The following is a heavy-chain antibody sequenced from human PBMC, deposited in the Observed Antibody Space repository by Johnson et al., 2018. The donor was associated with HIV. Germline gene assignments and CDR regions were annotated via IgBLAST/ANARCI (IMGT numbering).Heavy chain of an antibody. CDR2: ISSSGSTI. J-gene: IGHJ3*02. CDR1: GFTFSNAW. CDR3: ARPYSDYVYGAFDI. D-gene: IGHD4-11*01. V-gene: IGHV3-48*01. Sequence: VQLVESGGGLVQPGGSLRLSCAASGFTFSNAWMSWVRQAPGKGLEWVSYISSSGSTIYYADSVKGRFTISRDNSKNTLYLQMNSLRAEDTAVYYCARPYSDYVYGAFDIWGQGTMVTVSS.